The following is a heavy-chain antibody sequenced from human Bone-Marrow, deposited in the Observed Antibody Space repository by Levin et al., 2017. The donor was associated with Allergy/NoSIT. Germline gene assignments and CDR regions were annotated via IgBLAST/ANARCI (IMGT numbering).Heavy chain of an antibody. Sequence: AGGSLRLSCAASGFAFSDYTLHWVRQAPGKGLEWVAVISYEGSNKNYADSVKGRFTISRDNSKNTVHLQMDSLTPEDTAIYYCVRGGTFAMIVVVITDAFDIWGQGTMVTVSS. CDR3: VRGGTFAMIVVVITDAFDI. CDR2: ISYEGSNK. J-gene: IGHJ3*02. V-gene: IGHV3-30-3*01. CDR1: GFAFSDYT. D-gene: IGHD3-22*01.